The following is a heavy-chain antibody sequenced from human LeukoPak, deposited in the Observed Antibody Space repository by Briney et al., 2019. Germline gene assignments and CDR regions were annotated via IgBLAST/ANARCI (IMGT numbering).Heavy chain of an antibody. J-gene: IGHJ4*02. D-gene: IGHD3-3*01. CDR2: INHSGST. Sequence: PSETLSLTCAVYGGSFSGYYWSWIRQPPGKGLEWIGEINHSGSTNYNASLKSQVTISVDTSKNQFSLKLSSVTAADTAVYYCARYDVSDGYRFDYWGQGTLVTVYS. CDR1: GGSFSGYY. CDR3: ARYDVSDGYRFDY. V-gene: IGHV4-34*01.